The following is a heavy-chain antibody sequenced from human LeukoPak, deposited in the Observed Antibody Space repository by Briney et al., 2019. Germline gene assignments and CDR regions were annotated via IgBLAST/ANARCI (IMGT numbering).Heavy chain of an antibody. V-gene: IGHV3-23*01. D-gene: IGHD3-9*01. CDR1: GLTFSSYA. J-gene: IGHJ2*01. CDR3: AKRVCDYDSLTGVALAGYFDR. CDR2: ICCNGADI. Sequence: GGPLTLSCSASGLTFSSYAMSWVRQAPGKGLECVSGICCNGADIFYAESVKGRFTISRDFSKNTLSMQMSSLRAEDTAVYYCAKRVCDYDSLTGVALAGYFDRCGRGSLVTVSS.